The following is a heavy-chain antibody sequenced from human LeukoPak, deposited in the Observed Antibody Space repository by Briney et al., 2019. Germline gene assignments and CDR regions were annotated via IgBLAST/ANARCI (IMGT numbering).Heavy chain of an antibody. V-gene: IGHV3-21*01. CDR3: ARDRHCSSTSCPYGMDV. D-gene: IGHD2-2*01. Sequence: GGSPRLSCAASGFTFSSYSMNWVRQAPGKGLEWVSSISSSSSYIYYADSVKGRFTISRDNAKNSLYLQMNSLRAEDTAVYYCARDRHCSSTSCPYGMDVWGQGTTVTVSS. J-gene: IGHJ6*02. CDR1: GFTFSSYS. CDR2: ISSSSSYI.